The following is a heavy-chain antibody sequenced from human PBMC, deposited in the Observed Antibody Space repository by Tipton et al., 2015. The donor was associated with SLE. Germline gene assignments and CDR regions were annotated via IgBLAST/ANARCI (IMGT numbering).Heavy chain of an antibody. V-gene: IGHV3-30*09. J-gene: IGHJ5*02. D-gene: IGHD5-18*01. Sequence: EASGFTFTNFAMHWVRQAPGKGLEWVAVISYDGSKKYYADSVKGRFAISRDNSKNTLYLQMNSLRAEDTAVYYCARGDVDTAMVLSWGQGTLVTVSS. CDR1: GFTFTNFA. CDR3: ARGDVDTAMVLS. CDR2: ISYDGSKK.